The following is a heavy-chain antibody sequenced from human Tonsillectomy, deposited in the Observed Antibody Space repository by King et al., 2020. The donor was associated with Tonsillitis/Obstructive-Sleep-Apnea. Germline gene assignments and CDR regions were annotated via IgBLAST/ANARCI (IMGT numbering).Heavy chain of an antibody. J-gene: IGHJ4*02. V-gene: IGHV1-69*04. CDR1: GGTFSSYT. Sequence: QLVQSGAEVKKPGSSVKVSCKASGGTFSSYTISWVRQAPGQGLEWMGRIIPILGIATYAQKFQGRVTITAHKSTSTAYMELSSLTSEDTAVYYCARGGSPPGPPPLDSWARGPLVTVPS. CDR2: IIPILGIA. D-gene: IGHD3-16*01. CDR3: ARGGSPPGPPPLDS.